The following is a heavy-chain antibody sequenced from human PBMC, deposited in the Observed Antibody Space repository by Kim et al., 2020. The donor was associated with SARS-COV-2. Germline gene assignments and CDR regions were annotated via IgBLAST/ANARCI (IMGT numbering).Heavy chain of an antibody. CDR2: INPNSGGT. CDR1: GYTFTGYY. CDR3: ARVPLSYGDYYYGMDV. J-gene: IGHJ6*02. Sequence: ASVKVSCKASGYTFTGYYMHWVRQAPGQGLEWMGRINPNSGGTNYAQKFQGRVTMTRDTSISTAYMELSRLRSYDTAVYYCARVPLSYGDYYYGMDVWGQGTTVTVSS. D-gene: IGHD5-18*01. V-gene: IGHV1-2*06.